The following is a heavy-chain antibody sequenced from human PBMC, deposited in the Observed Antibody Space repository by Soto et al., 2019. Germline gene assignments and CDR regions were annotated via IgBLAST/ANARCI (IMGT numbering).Heavy chain of an antibody. D-gene: IGHD4-4*01. CDR2: VSGSGGGT. CDR1: GFTFSTYA. Sequence: PGGSLRLSCSASGFTFSTYAMSWVRQAPGKGLEWVSGVSGSGGGTYYAGSVQGRFTISRDNSKNTLYLQMNSLRAEDTAVYYCAKDKGGTTILTTFDYWGQGALVTVSS. CDR3: AKDKGGTTILTTFDY. V-gene: IGHV3-23*01. J-gene: IGHJ4*02.